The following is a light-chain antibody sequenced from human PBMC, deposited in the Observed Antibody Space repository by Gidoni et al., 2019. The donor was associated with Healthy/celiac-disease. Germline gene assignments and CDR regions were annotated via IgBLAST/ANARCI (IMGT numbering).Light chain of an antibody. CDR2: EVS. V-gene: IGLV2-14*01. CDR3: SSYTSSSTLGV. J-gene: IGLJ1*01. Sequence: QSALTQPASVSESPGQSITISCTGTSSDVGGYHYVSWYQQHPGKAPKLMIYEVSNRPSGVSNRFSGSKSGNTASLTISELQAEDEADYYCSSYTSSSTLGVFGTGTKVTVL. CDR1: SSDVGGYHY.